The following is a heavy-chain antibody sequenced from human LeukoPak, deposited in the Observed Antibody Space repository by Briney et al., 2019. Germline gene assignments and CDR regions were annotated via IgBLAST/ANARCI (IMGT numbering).Heavy chain of an antibody. CDR2: IIPILGIA. CDR3: ARYNLGDCSSTRGYTGAFDI. J-gene: IGHJ3*02. D-gene: IGHD2-2*01. V-gene: IGHV1-69*02. CDR1: GCTFSSYN. Sequence: SVKVSCKASGCTFSSYNINWVRQAPGQGLEWMGRIIPILGIANYAQKFQGSVTITADTSTSTAYMELSSLRSEDTAVYYCARYNLGDCSSTRGYTGAFDIWGQGTIVTVSS.